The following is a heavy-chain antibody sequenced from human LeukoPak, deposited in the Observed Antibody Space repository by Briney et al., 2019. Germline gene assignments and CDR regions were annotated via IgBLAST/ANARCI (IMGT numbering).Heavy chain of an antibody. D-gene: IGHD3-16*02. Sequence: ASVKVSCKASGGTFSTYAINWVRQAPGQGLEWMGGIIPMYGTTNYAQKFQGRVTIIADESTSTAYMELSSLTSEDTAVYYCARGLAPPGVIYLNWFDSWGQGTLVTVSS. J-gene: IGHJ5*01. CDR1: GGTFSTYA. CDR2: IIPMYGTT. V-gene: IGHV1-69*13. CDR3: ARGLAPPGVIYLNWFDS.